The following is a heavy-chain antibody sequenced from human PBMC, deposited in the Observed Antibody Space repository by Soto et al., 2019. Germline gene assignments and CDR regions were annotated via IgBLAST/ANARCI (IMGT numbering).Heavy chain of an antibody. CDR3: VKGGYKTGWPPFDH. V-gene: IGHV3-30*18. CDR1: SFRFSAYG. J-gene: IGHJ4*01. CDR2: ISDDGKTQ. Sequence: QVKLVEFGGAVVQSGRSLRLSCKASSFRFSAYGMHWVRQAPGKGLEWVALISDDGKTQFFTESVEGRFTISRDNSRNTLYLQMNRLRPEDTAVYYCVKGGYKTGWPPFDHWGHGTRVTVSS. D-gene: IGHD6-19*01.